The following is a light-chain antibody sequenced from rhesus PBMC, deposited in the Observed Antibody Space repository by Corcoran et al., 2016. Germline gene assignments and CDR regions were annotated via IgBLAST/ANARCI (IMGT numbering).Light chain of an antibody. CDR2: AAS. CDR1: QHLYCN. CDR3: QHYYDNPLT. J-gene: IGKJ4*01. V-gene: IGKV1S12*01. Sequence: DIQMTQSPSALFASVGDRVTISCRASQHLYCNFAWYQQQPGKAPKLLIYAASRLNTGIPSRFSGSGSGTDFTLTISSLQPEDSAAYYCQHYYDNPLTFGGGTKVELK.